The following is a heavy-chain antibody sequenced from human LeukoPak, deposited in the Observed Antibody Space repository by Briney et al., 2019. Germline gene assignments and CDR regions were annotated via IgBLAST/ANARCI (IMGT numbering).Heavy chain of an antibody. CDR3: ARKNYGDYVDY. CDR2: IYYSGST. D-gene: IGHD4-17*01. V-gene: IGHV4-59*01. CDR1: GGSISSYY. J-gene: IGHJ4*02. Sequence: SETLSLTCTVSGGSISSYYWSWIRQPPGKGLEWIGYIYYSGSTNYNPSLKSRVTISEDTSKNQFSLKLSSVTAADTAVYYCARKNYGDYVDYWGQGTLVTVSS.